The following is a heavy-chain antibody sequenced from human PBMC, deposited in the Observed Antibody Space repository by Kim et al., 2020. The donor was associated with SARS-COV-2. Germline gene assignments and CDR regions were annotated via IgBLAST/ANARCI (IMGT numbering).Heavy chain of an antibody. V-gene: IGHV1-24*01. Sequence: AQKFQGRVTMTEDTSTDTAYMELSSLRSEDPAVYYCATDLPITMIGDFDYWGQGTLVTVSS. J-gene: IGHJ4*02. D-gene: IGHD3-22*01. CDR3: ATDLPITMIGDFDY.